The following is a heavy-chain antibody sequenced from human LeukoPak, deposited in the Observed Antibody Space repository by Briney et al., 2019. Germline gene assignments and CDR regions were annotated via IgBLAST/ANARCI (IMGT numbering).Heavy chain of an antibody. CDR2: ISSSRSYI. CDR3: ASDYDFWSGLGWFDP. V-gene: IGHV3-21*01. Sequence: KPGGSLRLSCAASGFTFSSYSMNWVRQAPGKGLEWVSSISSSRSYIYYADSVKGRFTISRDNAKNSLYLQMNSLRAEDTAVYYCASDYDFWSGLGWFDPWGQGTLVTVSS. CDR1: GFTFSSYS. J-gene: IGHJ5*02. D-gene: IGHD3-3*01.